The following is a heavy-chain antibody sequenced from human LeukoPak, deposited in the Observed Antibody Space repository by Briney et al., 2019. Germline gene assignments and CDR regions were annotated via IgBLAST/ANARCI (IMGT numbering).Heavy chain of an antibody. CDR2: ISSDGSST. Sequence: TGGSLRLSCAASGFTFSSYWMPWVRQAPGKGLVWVSRISSDGSSTSYADSVKGRFTISRDNAKNSLYLQMNSLRAEDTAVYYCAREPPLSIVGATAGVDYWGQGTLVTVSS. V-gene: IGHV3-74*01. D-gene: IGHD1-26*01. CDR1: GFTFSSYW. CDR3: AREPPLSIVGATAGVDY. J-gene: IGHJ4*02.